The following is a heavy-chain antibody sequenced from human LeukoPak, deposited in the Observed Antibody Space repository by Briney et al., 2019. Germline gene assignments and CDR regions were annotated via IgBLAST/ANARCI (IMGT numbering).Heavy chain of an antibody. J-gene: IGHJ3*02. CDR3: ARDQGDYVWGSFRWIDI. D-gene: IGHD3-16*02. V-gene: IGHV4-38-2*02. CDR2: IHHSGST. CDR1: GYFISSGYY. Sequence: SETLSLTCTVSGYFISSGYYWGWIRQPPGKGLQWIGSIHHSGSTYYNPSLKSRVTISVDTSKNQFSLKLSSVTAADTAVYYCARDQGDYVWGSFRWIDIWGQGTMVTVSS.